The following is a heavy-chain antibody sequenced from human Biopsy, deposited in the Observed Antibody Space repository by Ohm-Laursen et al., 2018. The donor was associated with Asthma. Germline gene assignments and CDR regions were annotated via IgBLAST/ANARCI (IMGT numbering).Heavy chain of an antibody. V-gene: IGHV4-31*03. CDR2: MYYGETT. D-gene: IGHD4-17*01. CDR1: GASITSSAYY. Sequence: SQTLSLTCTVSGASITSSAYYWGWIRQPPGKGLEWIGSMYYGETTYYNPSLKSRVSISLDTSKNQFSLSLTSVTAADTAVYYCARTTYGDDGFDPWGQGTLVTVSS. CDR3: ARTTYGDDGFDP. J-gene: IGHJ5*02.